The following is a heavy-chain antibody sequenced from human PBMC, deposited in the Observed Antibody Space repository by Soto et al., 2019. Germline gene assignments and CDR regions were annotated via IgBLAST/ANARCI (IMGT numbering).Heavy chain of an antibody. J-gene: IGHJ3*02. V-gene: IGHV4-59*01. D-gene: IGHD3-3*01. Sequence: SETLSLTCTVSGGSISSYYWSWIRQPPGKGLEWIGYIYYSGSTNYNPSLKSRVTISVDTSKNQFSLKLSSVTAADTAVYYCAIDATIVDTTYYDFWSGMGPQDAFDIWGQGTMVTVSS. CDR2: IYYSGST. CDR3: AIDATIVDTTYYDFWSGMGPQDAFDI. CDR1: GGSISSYY.